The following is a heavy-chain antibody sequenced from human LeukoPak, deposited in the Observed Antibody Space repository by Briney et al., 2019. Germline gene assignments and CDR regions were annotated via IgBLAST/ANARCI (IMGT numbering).Heavy chain of an antibody. Sequence: ASVKVSCKASSYSFTSYGISWVRQAPGQGLEWMGWINPNSGGTNYAQKFQGRVTMTRDTSISTAYMELSRLRSDDTAVYYCAKVGGATTDFDYWGQGTLVTVSS. J-gene: IGHJ4*02. CDR2: INPNSGGT. CDR1: SYSFTSYG. CDR3: AKVGGATTDFDY. V-gene: IGHV1-2*02. D-gene: IGHD1-26*01.